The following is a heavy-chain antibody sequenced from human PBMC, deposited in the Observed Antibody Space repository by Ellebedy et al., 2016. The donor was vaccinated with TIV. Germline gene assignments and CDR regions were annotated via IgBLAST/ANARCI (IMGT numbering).Heavy chain of an antibody. Sequence: PGGSLRLSCAVSGFTFSNYGMHWVRQAPGKGLAWVAAISLDGSNEYYADSVKGRFTISRDNSKNTLYLQINSLRPEDTAVYYCAKDHGNGMDDYFDYWGQGTLVTVSS. D-gene: IGHD1-14*01. V-gene: IGHV3-30*18. CDR1: GFTFSNYG. CDR2: ISLDGSNE. J-gene: IGHJ4*02. CDR3: AKDHGNGMDDYFDY.